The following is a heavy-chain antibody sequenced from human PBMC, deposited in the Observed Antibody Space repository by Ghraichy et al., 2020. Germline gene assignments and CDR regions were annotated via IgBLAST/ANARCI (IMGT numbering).Heavy chain of an antibody. D-gene: IGHD2-2*02. CDR1: GGSVSSGSYY. J-gene: IGHJ4*02. CDR2: ISYSGST. CDR3: ARGVPATISLDSYYFDY. V-gene: IGHV4-61*01. Sequence: SQTLSLTCTVSGGSVSSGSYYWSWIRQPPGKGLEWIGYISYSGSTNYNPSLKSRVTISVDTSKNQFSLKLSSVTAADTAVYYCARGVPATISLDSYYFDYWGQGTLVTVSS.